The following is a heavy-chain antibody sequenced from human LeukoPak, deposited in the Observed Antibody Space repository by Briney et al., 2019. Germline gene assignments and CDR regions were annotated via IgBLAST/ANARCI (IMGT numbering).Heavy chain of an antibody. CDR2: INHSGST. CDR3: ARGVEARRHYYYYYYMDV. V-gene: IGHV4-34*01. J-gene: IGHJ6*03. CDR1: GGSFSGYY. D-gene: IGHD6-6*01. Sequence: PAETLSLTCAVYGGSFSGYYWSWIRQPPGKGLEWIGEINHSGSTNYNPSLKSRVTITVDTAKNQFSLKLSSVTAADTAVYYCARGVEARRHYYYYYYMDVWGKGTTVTVSS.